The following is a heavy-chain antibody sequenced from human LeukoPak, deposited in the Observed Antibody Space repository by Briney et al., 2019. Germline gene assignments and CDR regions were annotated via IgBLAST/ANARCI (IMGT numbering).Heavy chain of an antibody. CDR3: ARGGSVVPAARWGRAFDY. V-gene: IGHV4-34*01. J-gene: IGHJ4*02. D-gene: IGHD2-2*01. CDR1: GGSFSGYY. CDR2: INHSGST. Sequence: SETLSLTCAVYGGSFSGYYWSWIRQPPGKGLEWLGEINHSGSTNYNPSLKSRVTISVDTSKNQFSLKLSSVTAADTAVYYCARGGSVVPAARWGRAFDYWGQGTLVTVSS.